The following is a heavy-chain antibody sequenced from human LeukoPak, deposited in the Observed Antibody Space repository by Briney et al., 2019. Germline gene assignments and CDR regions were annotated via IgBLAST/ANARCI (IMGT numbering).Heavy chain of an antibody. CDR1: GYSISSGYC. D-gene: IGHD6-19*01. V-gene: IGHV4-38-2*02. Sequence: SETLSLTCTVSGYSISSGYCWGWIRQPPGKGLEWIGSIYHSGSTYYNPSLKSRVTISVDTSKNQFSLKLSSVTAADTAVYYCARDWPYYSSGWYGAFDYWGQGTLVTVSS. CDR3: ARDWPYYSSGWYGAFDY. J-gene: IGHJ4*02. CDR2: IYHSGST.